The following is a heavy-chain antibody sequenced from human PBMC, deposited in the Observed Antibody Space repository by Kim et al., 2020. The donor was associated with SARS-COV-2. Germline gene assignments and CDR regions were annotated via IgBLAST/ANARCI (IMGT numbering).Heavy chain of an antibody. J-gene: IGHJ4*02. D-gene: IGHD5-12*01. Sequence: GYAQKCQGRVSMTRNNSISTAYMELSSLRSEDTAVYYCARNVDIVATIGYWGQGTLVTVSS. CDR3: ARNVDIVATIGY. V-gene: IGHV1-8*01.